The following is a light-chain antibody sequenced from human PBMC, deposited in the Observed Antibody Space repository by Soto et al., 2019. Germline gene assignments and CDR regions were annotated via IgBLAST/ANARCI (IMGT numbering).Light chain of an antibody. J-gene: IGLJ1*01. CDR2: HVT. CDR3: CSLTTSHTYV. V-gene: IGLV2-14*03. Sequence: QSALTQPASVSGSPGQSITISCTGTSSDIGHYDYVSWYQQHPGKAPKLMIYHVTYRPSGVSNRYSGSQSGHSASLTISGLQADDAADYYCCSLTTSHTYVFGSGTKVTV. CDR1: SSDIGHYDY.